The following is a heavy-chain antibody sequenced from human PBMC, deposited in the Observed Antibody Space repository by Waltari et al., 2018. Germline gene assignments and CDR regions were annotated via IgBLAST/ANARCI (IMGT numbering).Heavy chain of an antibody. J-gene: IGHJ4*02. CDR2: IYGSGEST. Sequence: QVQLQESGPGLVKPSETLSLTCAVSGGSISRNYWSWIRQPPGKGLEWIGRIYGSGESTDYNPSLKSRVTFSTDTSKNQFSLKLTSVTAADTAVYYCAKGVSYSSGWAHFDYWGQGVLVTVSS. CDR1: GGSISRNY. V-gene: IGHV4-4*07. CDR3: AKGVSYSSGWAHFDY. D-gene: IGHD6-25*01.